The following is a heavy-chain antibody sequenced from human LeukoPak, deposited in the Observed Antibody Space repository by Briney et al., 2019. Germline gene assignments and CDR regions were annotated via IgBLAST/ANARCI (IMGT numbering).Heavy chain of an antibody. CDR3: ARSLYYYGSGSHNWFDP. CDR2: IYYSGST. J-gene: IGHJ5*02. CDR1: GGSISSGGYY. V-gene: IGHV4-31*03. Sequence: TLSLTCTVSGGSISSGGYYWSWIRQHPGKGLEWIGYIYYSGSTYYNPSLKSRVTISVDTSKNQFSLKLSSVTAADTAVYYCARSLYYYGSGSHNWFDPWGQGTLVTVSS. D-gene: IGHD3-10*01.